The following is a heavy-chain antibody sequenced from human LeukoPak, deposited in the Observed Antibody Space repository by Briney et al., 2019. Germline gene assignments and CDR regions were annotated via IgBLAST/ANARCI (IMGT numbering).Heavy chain of an antibody. V-gene: IGHV4-59*08. CDR1: GDSINSYY. J-gene: IGHJ4*02. Sequence: SETLSLTCTVSGDSINSYYWSWIRQPPGKGLEWIGYIYYIGTTNYNPSLESRVTISVDTSKNRFSLKLSTVTAADTAVYYCARRPTGDPKFDYWGQGTLVTVSS. CDR2: IYYIGTT. CDR3: ARRPTGDPKFDY. D-gene: IGHD7-27*01.